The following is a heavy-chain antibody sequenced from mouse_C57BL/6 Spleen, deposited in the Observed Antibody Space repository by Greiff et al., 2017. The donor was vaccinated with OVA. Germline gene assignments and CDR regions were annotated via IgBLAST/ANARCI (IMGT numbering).Heavy chain of an antibody. CDR3: AREENYSNYPDY. CDR1: GYTFTSYW. Sequence: QVQLQQPGAELVKPGASVKMSCKASGYTFTSYWITWVKQRPGQGLEWIGDIYPGSGSTNYNEKFKSKATLTVDTSSSTAYMQLSSLTSEDSAVDYCAREENYSNYPDYWGQGTTLTVSS. CDR2: IYPGSGST. D-gene: IGHD2-5*01. V-gene: IGHV1-55*01. J-gene: IGHJ2*01.